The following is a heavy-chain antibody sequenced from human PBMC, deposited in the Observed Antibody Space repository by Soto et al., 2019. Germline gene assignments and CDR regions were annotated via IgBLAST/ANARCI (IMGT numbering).Heavy chain of an antibody. V-gene: IGHV1-69*13. D-gene: IGHD6-13*01. J-gene: IGHJ6*04. CDR2: IIPIFGTA. CDR3: ATPLGPIATAVDFYSGMAV. CDR1: GGTFSSYA. Sequence: SVKVSCKASGGTFSSYAISWVRQAPGQGLEWMGGIIPIFGTANYAQKFQGRVTITADESTSTAYMELSSLRSEDTAVYYCATPLGPIATAVDFYSGMAVWGEGTPVTFSS.